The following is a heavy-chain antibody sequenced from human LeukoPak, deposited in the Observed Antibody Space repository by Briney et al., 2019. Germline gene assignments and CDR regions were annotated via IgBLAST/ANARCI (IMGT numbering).Heavy chain of an antibody. CDR1: GFTFSGYA. Sequence: GGSLRLSCAASGFTFSGYALNWVRQAPGKGLEWVSYISSGGSTTYYADSVKGRFTISRDNANNSLYLQMNSLRAEDTAVYYCASLLALDYWGQGTLVTVSS. CDR2: ISSGGSTT. D-gene: IGHD2-15*01. J-gene: IGHJ4*02. CDR3: ASLLALDY. V-gene: IGHV3-48*03.